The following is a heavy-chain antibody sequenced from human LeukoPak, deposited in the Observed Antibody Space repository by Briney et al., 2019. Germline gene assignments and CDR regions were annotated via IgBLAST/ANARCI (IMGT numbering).Heavy chain of an antibody. J-gene: IGHJ4*02. V-gene: IGHV1-69*01. CDR3: ASLSSPRASGWYFDY. CDR2: IIPIFGTA. Sequence: GASVTVSCTASGGTFSSYAISWVRQAPGQGLEWMGGIIPIFGTANYAQKFQGRVTITADESTSTAYMELGSLRSEDTAVYYCASLSSPRASGWYFDYWGQGTLVTVSS. D-gene: IGHD6-19*01. CDR1: GGTFSSYA.